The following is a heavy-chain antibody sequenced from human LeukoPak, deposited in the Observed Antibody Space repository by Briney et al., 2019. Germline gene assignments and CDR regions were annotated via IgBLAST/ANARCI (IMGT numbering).Heavy chain of an antibody. CDR3: ARHRDCSSTSCYTPNDAFDI. CDR1: EYSFTSYW. Sequence: GESLKISCKGSEYSFTSYWIGWVRQMPGKGLEWMGIIYPGDSDTRYSPSFQGQVTISADKSISTAYLQWSSLKASDTAMYYCARHRDCSSTSCYTPNDAFDIWGQGTMVTVSS. J-gene: IGHJ3*02. CDR2: IYPGDSDT. D-gene: IGHD2-2*02. V-gene: IGHV5-51*01.